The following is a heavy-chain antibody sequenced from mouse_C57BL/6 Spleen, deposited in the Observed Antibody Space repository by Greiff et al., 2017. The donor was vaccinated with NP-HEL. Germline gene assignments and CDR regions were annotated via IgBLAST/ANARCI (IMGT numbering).Heavy chain of an antibody. CDR1: GYAFTNYL. J-gene: IGHJ4*01. V-gene: IGHV1-54*01. D-gene: IGHD3-3*01. CDR3: ARKRDLRAMDY. CDR2: INPGSGGT. Sequence: QVQLQQSGAELVRPGTSVKVSCKASGYAFTNYLIEWVKQRPGQALEWIGVINPGSGGTNYNEKFKGKATLTADKSSSTAYMQLSSLTSEDSAVYFCARKRDLRAMDYWGQGTSVTVSS.